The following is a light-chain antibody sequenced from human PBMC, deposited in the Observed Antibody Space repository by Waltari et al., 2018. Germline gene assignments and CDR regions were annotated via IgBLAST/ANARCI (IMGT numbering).Light chain of an antibody. CDR2: DVS. V-gene: IGLV2-14*03. J-gene: IGLJ1*01. CDR1: SSAGGGYDY. Sequence: QSALTQPASVSGSPGQSITISCTGTSSAGGGYDYVSWYQQHPGKAPKLILYDVSNRPLEVSHRFSGSKSGNTASLTISGLQADDEAEYYCGSYTSSTTLAFGTGTKVTVL. CDR3: GSYTSSTTLA.